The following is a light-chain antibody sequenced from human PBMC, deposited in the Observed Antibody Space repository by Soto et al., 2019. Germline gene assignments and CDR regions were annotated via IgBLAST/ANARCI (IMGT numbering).Light chain of an antibody. CDR2: DAS. Sequence: EIVLTQSPGTLSLSPGERATLSCRASQSVTSSYLAWYQQKPGQSPRLLIYDASFRASGIPDRFSGSGSATDFTLTISSLEPEDFAVYYCQQRSNWPLTFGGGTKVDIK. CDR3: QQRSNWPLT. CDR1: QSVTSSY. V-gene: IGKV3D-20*02. J-gene: IGKJ4*01.